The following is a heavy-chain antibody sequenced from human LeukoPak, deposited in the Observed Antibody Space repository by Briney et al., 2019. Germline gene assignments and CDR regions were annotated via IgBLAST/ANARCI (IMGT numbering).Heavy chain of an antibody. CDR3: ARDSDYGDYELDY. J-gene: IGHJ4*02. CDR1: GFTFSDYY. Sequence: SGGSLRLSCAASGFTFSDYYMSWIRQAPGKGLEWVSYISSSGSTIYYADSVKGRFTISRDNAKNSLYLQMNSLRAEDTAVYYCARDSDYGDYELDYWGQGTLVTVSS. V-gene: IGHV3-11*04. CDR2: ISSSGSTI. D-gene: IGHD4-17*01.